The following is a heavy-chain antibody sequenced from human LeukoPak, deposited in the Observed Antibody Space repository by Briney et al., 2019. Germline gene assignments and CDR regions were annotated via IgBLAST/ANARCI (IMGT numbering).Heavy chain of an antibody. Sequence: GGSLRLSCGASGFIFGSYGMHWVRQAPGKGLEWVAVIWYDGNKKYYENSVKGRFTISRDNSKNTLYLQMNSLRVEDSAVYYCARDRSTTGTYPADYWGQGTLVTVSS. CDR3: ARDRSTTGTYPADY. CDR1: GFIFGSYG. D-gene: IGHD1-26*01. V-gene: IGHV3-33*01. CDR2: IWYDGNKK. J-gene: IGHJ4*02.